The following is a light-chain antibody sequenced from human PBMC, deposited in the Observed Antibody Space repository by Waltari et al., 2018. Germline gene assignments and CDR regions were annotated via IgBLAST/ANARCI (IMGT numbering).Light chain of an antibody. CDR1: PSVSRALRT. V-gene: IGKV3-20*01. CDR3: QRYGTLPAT. CDR2: DAS. J-gene: IGKJ1*01. Sequence: EIVLTQSPGNLSLSPGERATLSCRASPSVSRALRTLAWYQQKPGQAPRLLIYDASTRATGIPDRFSGSGSGTDFTLTISRLEPDDFAVYYCQRYGTLPATFGQGTKVEIK.